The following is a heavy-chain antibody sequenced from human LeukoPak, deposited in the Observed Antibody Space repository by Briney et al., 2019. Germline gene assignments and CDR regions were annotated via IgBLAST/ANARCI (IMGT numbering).Heavy chain of an antibody. D-gene: IGHD5-12*01. V-gene: IGHV4-59*08. CDR2: IYYNGRT. Sequence: SETLSLTCTVSGGSISSDYWSWLRQPPGKGLEWIGYIYYNGRTSYDPSLESRVTISLDTSKNQFSLKLRSVTAADTAVYYCTRHGYSGYDHLTWGQGPLVTVSS. CDR3: TRHGYSGYDHLT. CDR1: GGSISSDY. J-gene: IGHJ4*02.